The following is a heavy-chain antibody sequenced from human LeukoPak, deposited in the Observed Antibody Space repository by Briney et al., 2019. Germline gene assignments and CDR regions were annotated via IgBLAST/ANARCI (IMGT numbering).Heavy chain of an antibody. V-gene: IGHV4-4*07. J-gene: IGHJ4*02. Sequence: PSETLSLTCTVSGGSISSYYWSWIRQPAGKGLEWIGRIYTSGSTNYNPSLKSRVTKSVDTSKNQFSLKLSSVTAADTAVYYCARDRSLGLDYDFWSGYYHFDYWGQGTLVTVSS. D-gene: IGHD3-3*01. CDR1: GGSISSYY. CDR2: IYTSGST. CDR3: ARDRSLGLDYDFWSGYYHFDY.